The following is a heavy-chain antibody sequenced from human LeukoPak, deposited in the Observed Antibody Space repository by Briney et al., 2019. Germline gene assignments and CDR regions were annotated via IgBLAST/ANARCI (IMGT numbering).Heavy chain of an antibody. D-gene: IGHD4-23*01. CDR3: AKLLYGGTADY. CDR2: IYPGDSDT. V-gene: IGHV5-51*01. J-gene: IGHJ4*02. Sequence: WMGIIYPGDSDTRYSPSFQGQVTISADKSISTAYLQWSSLKASDTAMYYCAKLLYGGTADYWGQGTLVTVSS.